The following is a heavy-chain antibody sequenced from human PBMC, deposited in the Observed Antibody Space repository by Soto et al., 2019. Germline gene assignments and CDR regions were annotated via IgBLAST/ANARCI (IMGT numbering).Heavy chain of an antibody. CDR2: IFSNDEK. J-gene: IGHJ4*02. Sequence: SGPTLVNPTETLTLTCTVSGFSLSNARMGVSWIRHPPGKALEWLVHIFSNDEKSYSTSLKSRLTISKDTSKSQVVLTMTNMDPVDTATYYCARHGRGVGARPLDYWGQGTLVTVSS. CDR3: ARHGRGVGARPLDY. CDR1: GFSLSNARMG. V-gene: IGHV2-26*01. D-gene: IGHD1-26*01.